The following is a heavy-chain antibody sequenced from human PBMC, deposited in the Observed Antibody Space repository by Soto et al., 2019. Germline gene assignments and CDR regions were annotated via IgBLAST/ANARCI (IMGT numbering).Heavy chain of an antibody. J-gene: IGHJ4*02. CDR2: ISANGQGI. Sequence: GGSLRLSCAASGFTFNNYAMSWVRQAPGKGLEWVSAISANGQGIYYADSVKGRFIISRDNSKNTVFLHMDSLTAEDTAVYYCAKDRDYPRDYFHYWGQGTLVTGS. CDR3: AKDRDYPRDYFHY. D-gene: IGHD3-10*01. V-gene: IGHV3-23*01. CDR1: GFTFNNYA.